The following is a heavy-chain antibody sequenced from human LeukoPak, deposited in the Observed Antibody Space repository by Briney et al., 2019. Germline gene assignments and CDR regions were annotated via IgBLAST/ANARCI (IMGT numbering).Heavy chain of an antibody. V-gene: IGHV3-30*14. CDR2: ISYDGSNK. Sequence: GRSLRLSCAASGFTFGSFAMHWVRQAPGKGLEWVAVISYDGSNKYYADSVKGRFTISRDNSKNTLYLQMNSLRAEDTAVYYCARDAAYDAFDIWGQGTMVTVSS. CDR3: ARDAAYDAFDI. J-gene: IGHJ3*02. CDR1: GFTFGSFA.